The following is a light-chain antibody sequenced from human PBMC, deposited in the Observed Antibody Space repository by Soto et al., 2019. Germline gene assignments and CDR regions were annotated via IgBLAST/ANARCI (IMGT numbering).Light chain of an antibody. Sequence: EIVLTQSPATLSLSPGERATLSCRASQSVSSYLAWYQQKPGKAPRLLIYDASNRATGIPARFSGSGSGTDFTLTISSLEAEDFAVYYCQQRSNWPVTFGPGTKVDIK. CDR3: QQRSNWPVT. CDR1: QSVSSY. V-gene: IGKV3-11*01. CDR2: DAS. J-gene: IGKJ3*01.